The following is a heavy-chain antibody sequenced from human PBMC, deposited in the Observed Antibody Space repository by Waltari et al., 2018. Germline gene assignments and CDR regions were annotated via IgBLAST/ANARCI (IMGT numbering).Heavy chain of an antibody. CDR2: INPNSGGT. CDR3: ARVLTWGAVGGMDV. V-gene: IGHV1-2*02. D-gene: IGHD3-16*01. CDR1: GSTFTGHY. Sequence: QVQLVQSGAEVKKPGASVKVSCKASGSTFTGHYMHAVRQAPGQGLEWMGWINPNSGGTNYAQKFQGRVTMTRDTSISTAYMELSRLRSDDTAVYYCARVLTWGAVGGMDVWGQGTTVTVSS. J-gene: IGHJ6*02.